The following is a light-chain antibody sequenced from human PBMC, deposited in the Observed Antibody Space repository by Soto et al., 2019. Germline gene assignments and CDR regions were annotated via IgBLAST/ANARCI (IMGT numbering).Light chain of an antibody. CDR3: FSFPHNSTHV. Sequence: QGALAEPGSLSVSPGQSITISCTRTSSDIGAYDYVSWFQQHAGKSPKLMISEGNNQPSGVSKRCSISMSGNIADLTISGLQVEDEAEYFCFSFPHNSTHVFGTGTNVTDL. J-gene: IGLJ1*01. V-gene: IGLV2-14*01. CDR1: SSDIGAYDY. CDR2: EGN.